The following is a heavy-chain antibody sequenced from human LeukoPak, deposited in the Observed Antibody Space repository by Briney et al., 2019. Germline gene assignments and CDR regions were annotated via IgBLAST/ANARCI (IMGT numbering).Heavy chain of an antibody. CDR1: GFTFSSHW. CDR3: ARDSTYYYDSSGYPGDYFDY. J-gene: IGHJ4*02. D-gene: IGHD3-22*01. CDR2: ISYDGSNK. V-gene: IGHV3-30*03. Sequence: PGGSLRLSCAASGFTFSSHWMHWVRQAPGKGLEWVAVISYDGSNKYCADSVKGRFTISRDNSKNTLYLQMNSLRAEDTAVYYCARDSTYYYDSSGYPGDYFDYWGQGTLVTVSS.